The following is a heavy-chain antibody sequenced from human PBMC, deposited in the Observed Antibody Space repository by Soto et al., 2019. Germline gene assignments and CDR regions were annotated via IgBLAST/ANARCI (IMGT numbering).Heavy chain of an antibody. V-gene: IGHV4-31*03. Sequence: PSETLSLTCTVSGGSISSGGYYWSWIRQHPGKGLEWIGYIHYSGSTYYNPSLKSRVTISVDTSKNQFSLKLSSVTAADTAVYYCARSSTSGSYHRGVFDYWGQGTLVTVSS. D-gene: IGHD1-26*01. CDR3: ARSSTSGSYHRGVFDY. CDR1: GGSISSGGYY. J-gene: IGHJ4*02. CDR2: IHYSGST.